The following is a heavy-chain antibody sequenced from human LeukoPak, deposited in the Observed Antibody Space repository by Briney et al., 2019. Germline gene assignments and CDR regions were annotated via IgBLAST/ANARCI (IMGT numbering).Heavy chain of an antibody. CDR2: ISWNSGSI. J-gene: IGHJ3*02. CDR1: GFTFDDYA. CDR3: AKEIAVAGSSAFDI. Sequence: PGGSLRLSCAASGFTFDDYAMHWVRQAPGKGLGWVSGISWNSGSIGYADSVKGRFTISRDNAKNSLYLQMNSLRAEDMALYYCAKEIAVAGSSAFDIWGQGTMVTVSS. V-gene: IGHV3-9*03. D-gene: IGHD6-19*01.